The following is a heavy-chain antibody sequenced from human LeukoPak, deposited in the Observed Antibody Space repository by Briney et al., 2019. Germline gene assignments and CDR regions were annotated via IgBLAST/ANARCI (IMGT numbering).Heavy chain of an antibody. D-gene: IGHD2-21*02. CDR2: ISSSSSYI. V-gene: IGHV3-21*01. CDR1: GFTFSSYS. CDR3: ARTHYCGGDCPSDAFDI. Sequence: PGGSLRLSCAASGFTFSSYSMNWVRQAPGKGLERVSSISSSSSYIYYADSVKGRFTISRDNAKNSLYLQMNSLRAEDTAVYYCARTHYCGGDCPSDAFDIWGQGTMVTVSS. J-gene: IGHJ3*02.